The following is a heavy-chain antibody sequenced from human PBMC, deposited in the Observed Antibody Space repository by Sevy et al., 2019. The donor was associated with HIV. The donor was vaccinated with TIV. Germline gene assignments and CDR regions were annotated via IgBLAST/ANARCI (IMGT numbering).Heavy chain of an antibody. CDR2: IIPIFGTA. V-gene: IGHV1-69*13. J-gene: IGHJ2*01. CDR3: ARAGWRDGPRDFDL. CDR1: GGTFSSYA. Sequence: ASVKVSCKASGGTFSSYAISWVRQAPGQGLEWMGGIIPIFGTANYAQKFQGRVTITADESTSTAYMELSSLRSEDTAVYYCARAGWRDGPRDFDLWGRGTLVTVSS. D-gene: IGHD3-3*01.